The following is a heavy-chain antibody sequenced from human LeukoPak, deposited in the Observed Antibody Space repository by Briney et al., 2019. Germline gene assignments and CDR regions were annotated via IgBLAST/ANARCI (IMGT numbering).Heavy chain of an antibody. CDR2: ISGSGAST. V-gene: IGHV3-23*01. CDR1: GFTFSSYA. J-gene: IGHJ4*02. CDR3: AKGHTYYYDSSGLSYFDY. D-gene: IGHD3-22*01. Sequence: GGSLRLSCAASGFTFSSYAMSWVRQTPGKGLEWVSAISGSGASTYYADSVKGRFTISRDNSKNTLYLQMNSLRAEDTAVYYCAKGHTYYYDSSGLSYFDYWGQGTLVTVSS.